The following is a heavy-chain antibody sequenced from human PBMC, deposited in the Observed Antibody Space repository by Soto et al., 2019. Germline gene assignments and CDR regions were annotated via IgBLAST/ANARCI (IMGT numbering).Heavy chain of an antibody. V-gene: IGHV6-1*01. Sequence: SQTLALPCGISGDSVSSNSSACNFIRQSPSRGLEWLGRTYYRSKWYNDYAVSVKSRITINPDTSKNQFSLQLNSVTPEDTAVYYCARGSSSVVYYYYGMDVWGQGTTVTVSS. CDR1: GDSVSSNSSA. CDR3: ARGSSSVVYYYYGMDV. CDR2: TYYRSKWYN. J-gene: IGHJ6*02. D-gene: IGHD6-6*01.